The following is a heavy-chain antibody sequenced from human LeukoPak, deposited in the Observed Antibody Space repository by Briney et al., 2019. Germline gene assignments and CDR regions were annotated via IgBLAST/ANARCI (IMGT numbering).Heavy chain of an antibody. D-gene: IGHD2-15*01. V-gene: IGHV1-2*02. CDR3: ARDRLSGGSWTWYYFDY. J-gene: IGHJ4*02. CDR2: INPNSGGT. CDR1: GYTFTGHY. Sequence: ASVKVSCKASGYTFTGHYMHWVRQAPGQGLEWMGWINPNSGGTNYAQKFQGRVTMTRDTSISTAYMELSRLRSDDTAVYYCARDRLSGGSWTWYYFDYWGQGTLVTVSS.